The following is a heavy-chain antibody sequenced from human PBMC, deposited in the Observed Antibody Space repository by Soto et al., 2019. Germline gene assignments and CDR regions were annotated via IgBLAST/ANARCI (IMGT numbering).Heavy chain of an antibody. Sequence: EVQLVESGGGLVQPGGPLRLSCAASGFTFTTYSMSWFRQAPGKGLEWVSYITSSSGTIYYADSAKGRFTISRDNAKNSLYLQMNSLRDEDTAVYYCVRGNIAYSCINTRPCGMDVWGQGTTVTVSS. CDR3: VRGNIAYSCINTRPCGMDV. V-gene: IGHV3-48*02. J-gene: IGHJ6*02. D-gene: IGHD6-13*01. CDR2: ITSSSGTI. CDR1: GFTFTTYS.